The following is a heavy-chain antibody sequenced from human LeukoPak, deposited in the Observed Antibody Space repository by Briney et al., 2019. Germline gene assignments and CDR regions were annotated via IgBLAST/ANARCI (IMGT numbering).Heavy chain of an antibody. J-gene: IGHJ3*02. Sequence: SETLSLTCNVAGGSISGYYWTWIRQAAGKRLEWIGRVYTSGSTHYNPSLKTRLTMSVDTSKNQFSLKLSSVTAADTAVYYCARLITGTTTAFDIWGQGTMVTVSS. CDR3: ARLITGTTTAFDI. CDR1: GGSISGYY. CDR2: VYTSGST. V-gene: IGHV4-4*07. D-gene: IGHD1-7*01.